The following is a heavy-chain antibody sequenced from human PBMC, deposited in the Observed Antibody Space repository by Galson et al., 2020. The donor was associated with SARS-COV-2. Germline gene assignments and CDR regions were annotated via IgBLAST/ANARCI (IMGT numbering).Heavy chain of an antibody. CDR3: ARGGGSSWHRGQKGFDP. CDR1: GGSLGGSF. D-gene: IGHD6-13*01. J-gene: IGHJ5*02. CDR2: ISPTGTT. Sequence: SQASETLSLTCGVYGGSLGGSFWSWIRQPPGKGLEWIGEISPTGTTNNSPSLKSRLAMSVDTSKNQFSLRVTSVTAADTAVYYCARGGGSSWHRGQKGFDPWGQGSLVIVAS. V-gene: IGHV4-34*01.